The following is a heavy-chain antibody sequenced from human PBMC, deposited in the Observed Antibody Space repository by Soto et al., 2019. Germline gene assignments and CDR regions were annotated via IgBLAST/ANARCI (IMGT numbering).Heavy chain of an antibody. Sequence: LKISSKSLGYTFHSYWIGWVRQVPGKGLEWMGVIYPGDSETRYSPSFQGQVTMSVDKAITTAYLQWSSLKASDSAIYYCARGALQVPAPLDFWVQGTLVTVSP. V-gene: IGHV5-51*01. D-gene: IGHD1-1*01. J-gene: IGHJ4*02. CDR2: IYPGDSET. CDR1: GYTFHSYW. CDR3: ARGALQVPAPLDF.